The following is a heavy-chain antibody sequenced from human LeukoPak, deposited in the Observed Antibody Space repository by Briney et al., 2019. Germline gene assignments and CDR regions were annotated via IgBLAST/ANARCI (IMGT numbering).Heavy chain of an antibody. CDR3: ARDWSGTNGLDF. J-gene: IGHJ4*02. Sequence: PGGSLRLSCAASGFPFSSHWLSWFRQSPGKGLEWVANIKQDGSEKYYVDSVKGRFTISRDNAKNSLYLQMNSLRAEDTAVYYCARDWSGTNGLDFWGQGTLVTVSS. D-gene: IGHD3-3*01. CDR1: GFPFSSHW. V-gene: IGHV3-7*01. CDR2: IKQDGSEK.